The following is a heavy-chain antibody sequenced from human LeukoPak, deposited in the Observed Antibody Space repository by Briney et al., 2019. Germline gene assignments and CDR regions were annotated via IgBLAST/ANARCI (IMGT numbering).Heavy chain of an antibody. D-gene: IGHD3-10*01. CDR3: AREWAVRGVIVGFDY. J-gene: IGHJ4*02. CDR1: GFTVSAYA. CDR2: IWYDGSNK. Sequence: PGGSLRLSCAASGFTVSAYAMAWVRQAPGKGLEWVAVIWYDGSNKYYADSVKGRFTISRDNSKNTLYLQMNSLRAEDTAVYYCAREWAVRGVIVGFDYWGQGTLVTVSS. V-gene: IGHV3-33*07.